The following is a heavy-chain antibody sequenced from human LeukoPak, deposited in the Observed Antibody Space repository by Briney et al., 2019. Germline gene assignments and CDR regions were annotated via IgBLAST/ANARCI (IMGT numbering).Heavy chain of an antibody. V-gene: IGHV3-7*01. D-gene: IGHD3-22*01. Sequence: GGSLRLSCTASGFTFNSFWMSWVRQAPGKGLEWVANINQDGSEKYYVDSVKGRLTVSRDNAKNSLYLQMNSLRAEDTAVYYCARDPRYYSDLYYFDYWGRGSLVTVSS. CDR3: ARDPRYYSDLYYFDY. J-gene: IGHJ4*02. CDR1: GFTFNSFW. CDR2: INQDGSEK.